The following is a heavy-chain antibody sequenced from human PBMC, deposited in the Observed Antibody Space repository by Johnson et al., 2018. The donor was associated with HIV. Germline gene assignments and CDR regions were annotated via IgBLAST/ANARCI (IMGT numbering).Heavy chain of an antibody. Sequence: QVQLVESGGGLVKPGGSLRVSCAASGFTFRDYHMSWIRQAPGKGVEWLAYISGSGSIIYYADSVKGRVTISRDNAKNSLYLQMNSLRAEDTAVYYCARDFTAVYCGGDCYAFDIWGQGTMVSVSS. CDR2: ISGSGSII. V-gene: IGHV3-11*04. D-gene: IGHD2-21*02. J-gene: IGHJ3*02. CDR1: GFTFRDYH. CDR3: ARDFTAVYCGGDCYAFDI.